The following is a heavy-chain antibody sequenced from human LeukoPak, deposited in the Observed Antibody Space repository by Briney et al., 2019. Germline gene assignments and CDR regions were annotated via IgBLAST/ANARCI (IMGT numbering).Heavy chain of an antibody. Sequence: GGSLRLSCAASGFTFSSYSMNWVRQAPGKGLEWVSYISSSSRAIYYADSVKGRFTISRDNAKNSLYLQMNSLRAEDTAVYYCAELGITMIGGVWGKGTTVTISS. V-gene: IGHV3-48*01. J-gene: IGHJ6*04. CDR1: GFTFSSYS. CDR2: ISSSSRAI. CDR3: AELGITMIGGV. D-gene: IGHD3-10*02.